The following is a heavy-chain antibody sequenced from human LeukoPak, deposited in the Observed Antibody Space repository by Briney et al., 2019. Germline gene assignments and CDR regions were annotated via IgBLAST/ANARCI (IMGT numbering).Heavy chain of an antibody. J-gene: IGHJ4*02. Sequence: SETLSLTCTVSGVSISSYYWNWIRQPPGKGLEWIGYIYYSGSTVYNPSLKSRVTISVDTSKNQFSLKLSSVTAADTAIYYCARDKVPGHSWGQGTLVTVSS. CDR3: ARDKVPGHS. V-gene: IGHV4-59*01. CDR1: GVSISSYY. CDR2: IYYSGST.